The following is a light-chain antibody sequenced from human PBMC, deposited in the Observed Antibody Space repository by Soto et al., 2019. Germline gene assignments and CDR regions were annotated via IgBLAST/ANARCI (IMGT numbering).Light chain of an antibody. CDR1: QRVSTN. J-gene: IGKJ2*01. CDR3: QHYNNWPPYT. CDR2: RAS. V-gene: IGKV3-15*01. Sequence: EIVMTQSPATLSVSPGERATLSCRASQRVSTNLAWYQQKPGQAPRLLIYRASTRATGIPARFSGSGSETEFTLTISSLQSEDLAVYYCQHYNNWPPYTFGQGTKLEIK.